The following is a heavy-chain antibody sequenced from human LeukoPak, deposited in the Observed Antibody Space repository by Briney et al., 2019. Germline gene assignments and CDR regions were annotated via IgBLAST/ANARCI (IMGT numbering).Heavy chain of an antibody. V-gene: IGHV3-74*01. CDR2: INSDGSRI. CDR1: GFTFSSYW. D-gene: IGHD3-16*01. CDR3: ARQSAGGDDI. Sequence: GGSLRLSCAASGFTFSSYWMHWVRQAPGKRLVWVSRINSDGSRISYADSVKGRFTISRDNAKNTLYLQMNSLRAEDTAMYYCARQSAGGDDIWGQGTLVTVSS. J-gene: IGHJ3*02.